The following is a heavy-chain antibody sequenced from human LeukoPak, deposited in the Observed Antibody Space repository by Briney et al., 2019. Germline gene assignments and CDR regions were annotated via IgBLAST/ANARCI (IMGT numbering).Heavy chain of an antibody. CDR2: INPNSGGT. CDR3: ARGPYYFDY. Sequence: ASVKVSCKTSGYTFTDYYIHWVRQAPGQGPEWMGRINPNSGGTNSAQKFQDRVTMIRDTSISTAYMELSNLKSDDTAIYYCARGPYYFDYWGQGTLVTVSS. J-gene: IGHJ4*02. CDR1: GYTFTDYY. V-gene: IGHV1-2*06.